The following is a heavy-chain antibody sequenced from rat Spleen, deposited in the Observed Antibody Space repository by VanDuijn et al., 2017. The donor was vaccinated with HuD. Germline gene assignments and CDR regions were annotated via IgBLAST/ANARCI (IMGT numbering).Heavy chain of an antibody. J-gene: IGHJ1*01. CDR3: ATDQGYGGYSAYWYFDF. CDR2: ISYDDTST. D-gene: IGHD1-11*01. Sequence: EVQLAESGGGLVQPGRSLKLSCAVSGFTFSDYYMAWVRQAPTKGLEWVASISYDDTSTHYRDSVKGRFTISRDNAKSTLYLQMDSLRSEDTATYYCATDQGYGGYSAYWYFDFWGPGTMVTVSS. V-gene: IGHV5-20*01. CDR1: GFTFSDYY.